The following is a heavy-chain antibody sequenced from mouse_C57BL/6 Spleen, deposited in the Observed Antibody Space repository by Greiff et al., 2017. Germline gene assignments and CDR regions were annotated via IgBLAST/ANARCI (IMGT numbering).Heavy chain of an antibody. Sequence: EVQLQQSGPELVKPGASVKISCKASGYTFTDYYMNWVKQSHGKSLEWIGDINPNNGGTSYNQKFKGKATLTVDKSSSTAYMELRSLTSEDSAVYYCAPFYYGYDATGYWGQGTLVTVSA. CDR1: GYTFTDYY. CDR3: APFYYGYDATGY. D-gene: IGHD2-2*01. CDR2: INPNNGGT. V-gene: IGHV1-26*01. J-gene: IGHJ3*01.